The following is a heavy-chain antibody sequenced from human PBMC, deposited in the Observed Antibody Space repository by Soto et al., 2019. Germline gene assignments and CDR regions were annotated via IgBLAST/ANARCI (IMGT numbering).Heavy chain of an antibody. V-gene: IGHV3-11*01. CDR1: GFTFSDYY. J-gene: IGHJ4*02. D-gene: IGHD2-2*01. CDR2: ISSSGSTI. Sequence: PGGSLRLSCGASGFTFSDYYMSWIRQAPGKGLEWVSYISSSGSTIYYADSVKGRFTISRDNAKNSLYLQMNSLRAEDTAVYYCARGQDCSSTSCYWFAFDYWGQGTLVTVSS. CDR3: ARGQDCSSTSCYWFAFDY.